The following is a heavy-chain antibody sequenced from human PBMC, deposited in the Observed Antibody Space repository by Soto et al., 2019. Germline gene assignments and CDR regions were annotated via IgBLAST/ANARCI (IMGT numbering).Heavy chain of an antibody. CDR3: AKKGSYVDYVFDH. J-gene: IGHJ4*02. V-gene: IGHV3-9*01. CDR2: ISWNSDSI. D-gene: IGHD4-17*01. Sequence: EVQLVESGGGLVQPGRSLRLSCVASGFTFDDYAMHWVRQVPGKGLEWVSGISWNSDSIGYADSVKGRFTISRDNAKNSLYLQMHSLRPEDTALYYCAKKGSYVDYVFDHWGQGTLVTVSS. CDR1: GFTFDDYA.